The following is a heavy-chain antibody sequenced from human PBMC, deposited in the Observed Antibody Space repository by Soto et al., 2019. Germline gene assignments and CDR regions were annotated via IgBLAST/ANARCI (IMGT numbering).Heavy chain of an antibody. D-gene: IGHD6-13*01. CDR2: ISSSSSTI. Sequence: GGSLRLSCAASGFTFSSYSMNWVRQAPGKGLEWVSYISSSSSTIYYADSVKGRFTISRDNAKNSLYLQMNSLRAEDTAVYYCARESIAAAGIGAFDIWGQGTMVTVSS. CDR3: ARESIAAAGIGAFDI. V-gene: IGHV3-48*01. CDR1: GFTFSSYS. J-gene: IGHJ3*02.